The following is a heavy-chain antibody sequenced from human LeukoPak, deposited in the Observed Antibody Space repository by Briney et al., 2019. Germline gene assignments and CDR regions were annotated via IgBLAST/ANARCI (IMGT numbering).Heavy chain of an antibody. CDR3: ARGGRSGNYRYFDY. Sequence: ASVKVSCKASGYTFTDDYMYWGRQAPGQGLEWMGWINPNSGGTNYAQKFQGRVTMTRDTPTSTAYMELSSLTSDDTAVYYCARGGRSGNYRYFDYWGQGTLVTVSS. CDR1: GYTFTDDY. CDR2: INPNSGGT. D-gene: IGHD1-26*01. J-gene: IGHJ4*02. V-gene: IGHV1-2*02.